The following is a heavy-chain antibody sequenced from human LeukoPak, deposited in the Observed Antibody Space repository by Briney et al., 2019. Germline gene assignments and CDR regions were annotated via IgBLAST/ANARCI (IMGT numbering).Heavy chain of an antibody. J-gene: IGHJ4*02. D-gene: IGHD3-22*01. CDR3: ASYYYDSSGYYFGGGYFDY. CDR2: ISGSGGST. Sequence: GGSLRLSCAASGFTFSSYAMSWVRQAPGKGLEWVSAISGSGGSTYYADSVKGRFTISRDNSKNTLYLQMNSLRAEDTAVYYCASYYYDSSGYYFGGGYFDYWGQGTLVTVSS. V-gene: IGHV3-23*01. CDR1: GFTFSSYA.